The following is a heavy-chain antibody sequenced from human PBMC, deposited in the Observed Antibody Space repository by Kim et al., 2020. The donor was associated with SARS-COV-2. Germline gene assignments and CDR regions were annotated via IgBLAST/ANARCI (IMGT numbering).Heavy chain of an antibody. D-gene: IGHD3-22*01. CDR2: ISSNSGHT. V-gene: IGHV1-18*01. CDR1: VYSFSNYG. J-gene: IGHJ4*01. Sequence: ASVKVSCKASVYSFSNYGLVWARQAPGQGLEGMGWISSNSGHTKYAQNVQGRVTLTTDTSTNTGYMELSSLRSDDTAVYYCAPYYDSNSYRGQWDWGQGTPVTVSS. CDR3: APYYDSNSYRGQWD.